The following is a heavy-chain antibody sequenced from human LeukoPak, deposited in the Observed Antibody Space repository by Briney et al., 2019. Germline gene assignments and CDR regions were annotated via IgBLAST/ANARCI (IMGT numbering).Heavy chain of an antibody. V-gene: IGHV3-23*01. CDR1: GFTFSGYC. CDR2: ISGSGGST. CDR3: AKVVGKTLGAFDI. D-gene: IGHD2-2*01. J-gene: IGHJ3*02. Sequence: GGSLRLSCAASGFTFSGYCMSWVRQAPGKGLEWVSAISGSGGSTYYADSVKGRFAISRDNSKNTLYLQMNSLRAEDTAVYYCAKVVGKTLGAFDIWGQGTMVTVSS.